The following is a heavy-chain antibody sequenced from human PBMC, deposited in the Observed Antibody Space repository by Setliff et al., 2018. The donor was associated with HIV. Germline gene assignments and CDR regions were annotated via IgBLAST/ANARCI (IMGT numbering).Heavy chain of an antibody. CDR1: GYRSTSHW. Sequence: GESLKISCKGSGYRSTSHWIAWVRQMPGKGLEWMGIIYPSDSETRYSPSFQGQVTFSADKTVSTAYLQWSSLKPSDTAMYYCAREIRTIEGGALDIWGQGTLVTVSS. D-gene: IGHD1-1*01. V-gene: IGHV5-51*01. CDR3: AREIRTIEGGALDI. CDR2: IYPSDSET. J-gene: IGHJ3*02.